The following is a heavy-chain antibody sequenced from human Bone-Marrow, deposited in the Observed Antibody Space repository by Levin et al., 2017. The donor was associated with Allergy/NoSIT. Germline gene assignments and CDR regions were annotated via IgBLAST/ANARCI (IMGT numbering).Heavy chain of an antibody. J-gene: IGHJ4*02. CDR1: GFTVSNNF. CDR3: ATDRGD. CDR2: IYSGGIT. V-gene: IGHV3-66*01. Sequence: ETLSLTCAASGFTVSNNFMRWVRQAPGKGLEWVSHIYSGGITNYADSVKGRFTISRDNSNNTLYLQMNSLRAEDTAFYYCATDRGDWGQGTLVTVSS. D-gene: IGHD3-10*01.